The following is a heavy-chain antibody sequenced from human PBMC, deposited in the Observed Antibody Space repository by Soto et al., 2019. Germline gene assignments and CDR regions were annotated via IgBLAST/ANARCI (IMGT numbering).Heavy chain of an antibody. CDR1: GYTFNNYW. J-gene: IGHJ6*02. Sequence: VESLKISCKVSGYTFNNYWINWVRHMPGKGLEWMGRIDPSDTSTNYNPSFQGHVTISVDKSISTAYLQWNSLKASDTAIYYCASTVVPSYYYYGMDVWGQGTTVTVSS. CDR3: ASTVVPSYYYYGMDV. CDR2: IDPSDTST. V-gene: IGHV5-10-1*01. D-gene: IGHD4-17*01.